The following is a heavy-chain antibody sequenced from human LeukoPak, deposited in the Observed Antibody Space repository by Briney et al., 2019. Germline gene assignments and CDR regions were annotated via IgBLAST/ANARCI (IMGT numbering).Heavy chain of an antibody. CDR3: AKDTLFALFDG. D-gene: IGHD2-15*01. CDR2: ITGSGGST. CDR1: GFTFSSYA. Sequence: GGSLRLSCAASGFTFSSYAMNWVRQAPGMGLEWVSVITGSGGSTYYADSVKARFTISRDNSKNTLNLQMNSLRAEDTAVDDCAKDTLFALFDGCGQGTLVTVSS. V-gene: IGHV3-23*01. J-gene: IGHJ4*02.